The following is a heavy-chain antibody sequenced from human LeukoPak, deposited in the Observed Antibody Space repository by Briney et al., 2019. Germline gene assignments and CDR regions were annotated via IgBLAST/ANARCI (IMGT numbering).Heavy chain of an antibody. J-gene: IGHJ6*03. CDR3: AKDPAVGTPHYYMDV. CDR1: GFTFSSYG. D-gene: IGHD1-14*01. Sequence: PGGSLRLSCAASGFTFSSYGMHWVRQAPGKGLEWVALRWNDGSNEYYADSVKGRFTISRDNSKNTLYLQMNRLRTEDTAVYYCAKDPAVGTPHYYMDVWGKGTTVTVSS. V-gene: IGHV3-33*06. CDR2: RWNDGSNE.